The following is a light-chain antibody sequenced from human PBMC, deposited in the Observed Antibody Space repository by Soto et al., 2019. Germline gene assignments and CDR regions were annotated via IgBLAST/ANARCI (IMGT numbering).Light chain of an antibody. J-gene: IGKJ1*01. CDR3: QQYNNYPRT. Sequence: KWPSTLPACIGDGAKVACWASESIRTWLASYPHKPGKAPKFLIHDASSLESGVPARFSGSGSGTEFTLTISNLQPDDFATYFCQQYNNYPRTFGQGTKVDIK. V-gene: IGKV1-5*01. CDR2: DAS. CDR1: ESIRTW.